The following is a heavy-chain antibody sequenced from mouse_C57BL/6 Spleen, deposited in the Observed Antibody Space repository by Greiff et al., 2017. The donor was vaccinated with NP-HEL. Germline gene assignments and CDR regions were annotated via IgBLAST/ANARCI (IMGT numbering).Heavy chain of an antibody. CDR2: INPYNGGT. CDR3: GRWDLPPLDY. Sequence: VQLQQSGPVLVKPGASVKMSCKASGYTFTDYYMNWVKQSHGKSLEWIGVINPYNGGTSYNQKFKGKATLTVDKSSSTAYMGLNSLTSEDSAVYYCGRWDLPPLDYWGQGTTLTVSS. V-gene: IGHV1-19*01. J-gene: IGHJ2*01. D-gene: IGHD4-1*01. CDR1: GYTFTDYY.